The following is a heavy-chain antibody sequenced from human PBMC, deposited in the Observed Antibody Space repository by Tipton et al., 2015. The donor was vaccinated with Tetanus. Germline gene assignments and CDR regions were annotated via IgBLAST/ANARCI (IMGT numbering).Heavy chain of an antibody. J-gene: IGHJ4*02. CDR3: AKASKMATNWYHFDY. CDR2: IIPIFGST. Sequence: QSGPEVKKPGSSVKVSCKPSGDIFTNYAITWVRQAPGQGFEWMGGIIPIFGSTKYAQKFQGRVTITADQSTNTVYMDVSTLQAEDTAVYFCAKASKMATNWYHFDYWGQGTLVTVSS. CDR1: GDIFTNYA. V-gene: IGHV1-69*01. D-gene: IGHD5-24*01.